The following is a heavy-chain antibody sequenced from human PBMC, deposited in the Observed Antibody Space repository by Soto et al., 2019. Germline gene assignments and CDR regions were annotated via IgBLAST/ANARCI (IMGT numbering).Heavy chain of an antibody. CDR3: ATQEVGGSYVYTFDP. V-gene: IGHV4-39*01. CDR2: VSFSGTT. D-gene: IGHD1-26*01. CDR1: GGSINNKYYY. Sequence: SETLSLTCSVSGGSINNKYYYWGWVRQPPGKRMEWIGSVSFSGTTYYRPSLKSRVTISVDTSKNQFSLKLSSVTAADTAVYYCATQEVGGSYVYTFDPWGQGTLVTVSS. J-gene: IGHJ5*02.